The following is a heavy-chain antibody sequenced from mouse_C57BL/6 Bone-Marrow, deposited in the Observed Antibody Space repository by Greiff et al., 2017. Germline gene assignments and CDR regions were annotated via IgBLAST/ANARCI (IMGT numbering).Heavy chain of an antibody. CDR1: GFTFSDYG. CDR2: ISNLAYSI. Sequence: DVKLVESGGGLVQPGGSLKLSCAASGFTFSDYGMAWVRQAPRQGPEWVAFISNLAYSIYYADTVTGRFTISIENAKNTLYLEMSSLRSEDTAMDYWARLYYDYVYWYFGVWGTGTTVIVSS. D-gene: IGHD2-4*01. CDR3: ARLYYDYVYWYFGV. J-gene: IGHJ1*03. V-gene: IGHV5-15*01.